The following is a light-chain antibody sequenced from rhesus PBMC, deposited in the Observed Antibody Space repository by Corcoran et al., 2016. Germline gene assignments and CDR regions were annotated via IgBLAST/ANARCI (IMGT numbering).Light chain of an antibody. Sequence: EIVLTQSPATLSLSPGERATLSCRASQSVSRRLAWYQQKPGQAPRLLIVDGTTRATGIPGRFSGSGSGTDFTLTISSLEPEDVGVYYCQQYSNWPWTFGQGTEVEIK. V-gene: IGKV3-35*01. J-gene: IGKJ1*01. CDR2: DGT. CDR1: QSVSRR. CDR3: QQYSNWPWT.